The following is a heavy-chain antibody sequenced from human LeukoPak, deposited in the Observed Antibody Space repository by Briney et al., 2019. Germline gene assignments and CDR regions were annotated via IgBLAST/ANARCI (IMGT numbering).Heavy chain of an antibody. CDR2: INSGSYTI. V-gene: IGHV3-48*02. J-gene: IGHJ3*02. D-gene: IGHD1-1*01. CDR3: ARVLLERPGIDSFDM. CDR1: GFRLGSYS. Sequence: PGGSLRLSCGASGFRLGSYSMDWVRQAPGKGLEWVSHINSGSYTIYYADSVKGRFTISRGNAGNSLYLQMSSLRDEDTAVYYCARVLLERPGIDSFDMWGKGTMVTVSS.